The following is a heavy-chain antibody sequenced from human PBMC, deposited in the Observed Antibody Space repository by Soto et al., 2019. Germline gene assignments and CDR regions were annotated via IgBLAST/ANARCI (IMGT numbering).Heavy chain of an antibody. Sequence: QVQLLESGGGVVQPGRSLRLSCAASRFTFSSYAMHWVRQAPGRGLEWVAVISYDGSNKYYADSVKGRLTISRDNSKSTLFLQMNSLRPDDTAVYYCVKGGGWDAFDNWGQGTMVAVSS. V-gene: IGHV3-30*18. CDR1: RFTFSSYA. CDR3: VKGGGWDAFDN. J-gene: IGHJ3*02. D-gene: IGHD2-8*02. CDR2: ISYDGSNK.